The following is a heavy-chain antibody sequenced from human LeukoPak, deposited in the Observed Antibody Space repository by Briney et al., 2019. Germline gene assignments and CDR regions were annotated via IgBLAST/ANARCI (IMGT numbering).Heavy chain of an antibody. V-gene: IGHV4-39*07. CDR2: IYYSGNT. Sequence: PSETLSLTCTVSGDSISTSNSYWGWIRQPPGKGLEWLGSIYYSGNTYYNASLKSRVTISVDTSKNQFSLKLSSVTAADTAVYYCARGYSSGGSCYSYYYHNYMDVWGKGTTVTVSS. J-gene: IGHJ6*03. CDR1: GDSISTSNSY. CDR3: ARGYSSGGSCYSYYYHNYMDV. D-gene: IGHD2-15*01.